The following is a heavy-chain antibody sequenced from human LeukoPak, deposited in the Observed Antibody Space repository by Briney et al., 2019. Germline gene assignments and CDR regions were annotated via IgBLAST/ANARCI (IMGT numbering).Heavy chain of an antibody. V-gene: IGHV3-21*05. CDR1: GFTFSSFA. J-gene: IGHJ4*02. CDR3: ASSSSWYEVLDY. Sequence: GGSLILSCAASGFTFSSFAVSWVRQAPGKGLEWVSYISSSSSYTNYADSVKGRFTISRDNAKNSLYLQMNSLRAEDTAVYYCASSSSWYEVLDYWGQGTLVTVSS. D-gene: IGHD6-13*01. CDR2: ISSSSSYT.